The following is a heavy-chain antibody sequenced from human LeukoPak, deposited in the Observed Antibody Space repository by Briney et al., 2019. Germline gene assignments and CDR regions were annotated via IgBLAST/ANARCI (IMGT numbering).Heavy chain of an antibody. D-gene: IGHD3-3*01. CDR1: GGSLSSSSYY. CDR3: ARHVPPRRVVIFAPGDAFDI. Sequence: SQTLSLTCTVSGGSLSSSSYYWGWGRQPPGTGLEWVGCIYYSGSTYYNPSHKSRATISVDTSKNQFSLKLSSVTAAATAVYSWARHVPPRRVVIFAPGDAFDIWGQGTMVTVSA. J-gene: IGHJ3*02. V-gene: IGHV4-39*01. CDR2: IYYSGST.